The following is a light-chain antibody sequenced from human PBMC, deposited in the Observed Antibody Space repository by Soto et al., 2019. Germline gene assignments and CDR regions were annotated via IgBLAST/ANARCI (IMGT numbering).Light chain of an antibody. Sequence: QSALTQPASVSGSPGQSITISCSGTSSDIGSYDHVAWYQQFPGKSPKLIIYAVSERPSGVSDRFSGSKSGTSASLAINGLQAEDEAHYYCQSYDNSLSGSWVFGGGTKLTVL. CDR3: QSYDNSLSGSWV. CDR2: AVS. CDR1: SSDIGSYDH. J-gene: IGLJ3*02. V-gene: IGLV2-14*03.